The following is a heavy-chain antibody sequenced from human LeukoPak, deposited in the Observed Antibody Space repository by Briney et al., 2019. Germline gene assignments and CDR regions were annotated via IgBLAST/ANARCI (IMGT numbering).Heavy chain of an antibody. V-gene: IGHV1-3*01. J-gene: IGHJ4*02. D-gene: IGHD4-17*01. CDR2: INAGNGNT. CDR3: ARDDGDYGLVY. CDR1: GYTFTSYA. Sequence: ASVKVSCKASGYTFTSYAMHWVRQAPGQRLEWMGWINAGNGNTKYSQKLQGRVTMTTDTSTSTAYMELRSLRSDDTAVYYCARDDGDYGLVYWGQGTLVTVSS.